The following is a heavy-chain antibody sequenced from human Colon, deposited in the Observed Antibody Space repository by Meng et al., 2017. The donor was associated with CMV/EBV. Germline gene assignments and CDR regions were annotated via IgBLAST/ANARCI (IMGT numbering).Heavy chain of an antibody. CDR2: IYYSGST. V-gene: IGHV4-31*03. J-gene: IGHJ6*02. CDR1: GGSVSSGSYY. Sequence: SETLSLTCTVSGGSVSSGSYYWSWIRQPPGKGLEWIGYIYYSGSTYYNPSLKSRVTISVDTSKNQFSLKLSSVTAADTAVYYCARGGGAARPYYYGMDVWGQGTTVTVSS. CDR3: ARGGGAARPYYYGMDV. D-gene: IGHD6-6*01.